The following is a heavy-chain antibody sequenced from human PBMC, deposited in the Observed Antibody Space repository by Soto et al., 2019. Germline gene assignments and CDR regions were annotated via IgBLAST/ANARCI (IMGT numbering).Heavy chain of an antibody. Sequence: PGGSLRLSCAASGITVSGNYMSWVRQAPGKGLEWVSVIYGGGATYYADSLKDRFTISRDTSQNTLYFQMNSLGAEDTAVYYCARSSTLTAFDFWGQGTMVTVSS. CDR1: GITVSGNY. CDR2: IYGGGAT. CDR3: ARSSTLTAFDF. V-gene: IGHV3-66*01. D-gene: IGHD2-21*02. J-gene: IGHJ4*02.